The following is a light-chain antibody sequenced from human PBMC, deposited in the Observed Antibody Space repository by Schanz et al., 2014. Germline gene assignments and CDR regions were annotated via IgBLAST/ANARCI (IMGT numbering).Light chain of an antibody. Sequence: QSALTQPASVSGSPGQSITISCTGTSSDVGAYQYVSWYQQHPGKAPKLVIYEVTKRPSGVPDRFSGSKSGNTASLTVSGLQAEDEADYYCSSYVGSNNWVFGGGTKLTV. J-gene: IGLJ3*02. CDR1: SSDVGAYQY. CDR2: EVT. CDR3: SSYVGSNNWV. V-gene: IGLV2-8*01.